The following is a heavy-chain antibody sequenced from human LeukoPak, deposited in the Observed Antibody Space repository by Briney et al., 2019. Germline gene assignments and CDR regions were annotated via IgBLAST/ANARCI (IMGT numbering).Heavy chain of an antibody. J-gene: IGHJ4*02. CDR1: GFTFSDYA. CDR2: FKTNYNQV. V-gene: IGHV3-23*05. D-gene: IGHD4-11*01. Sequence: GGSLRLSCVASGFTFSDYAMNWVRQAPGKGLEWVSTFKTNYNQVYYAESVRGRFTISTNNSKNTAYLQMNSLRVEDTALYYCARSVPDYTRFDFWGQGALVTVSS. CDR3: ARSVPDYTRFDF.